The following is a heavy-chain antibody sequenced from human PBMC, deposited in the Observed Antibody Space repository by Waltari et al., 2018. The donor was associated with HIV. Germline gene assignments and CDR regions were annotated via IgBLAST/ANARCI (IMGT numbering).Heavy chain of an antibody. J-gene: IGHJ3*02. Sequence: QAHLVESGGGLVQPGTSLRLSGTGPDFRNSAVQWVRQTPGQGRGWLAGSWKDGNDKHYADSVKGRLTISRDNSKNIVYLQMNRLKGDDTAVYFCARDSGNSGYRQGGLDMWGKGTMVTVSA. CDR3: ARDSGNSGYRQGGLDM. CDR2: SWKDGNDK. CDR1: DFRNSA. V-gene: IGHV3-33*01. D-gene: IGHD3-22*01.